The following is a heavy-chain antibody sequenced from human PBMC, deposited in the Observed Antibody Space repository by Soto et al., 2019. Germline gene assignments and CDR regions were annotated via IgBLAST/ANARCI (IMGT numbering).Heavy chain of an antibody. J-gene: IGHJ4*02. Sequence: ASVKVSCKVSGYTLTKLSMHWVRRAPGKGLEWMGGFDPEDGETIFAQKFQGRVAVTEDTSTDTAYMELNSLRSEDTAVYYCATPPGRQQLLLRALSFDYWGQGTLVTVSS. CDR3: ATPPGRQQLLLRALSFDY. V-gene: IGHV1-24*01. CDR2: FDPEDGET. CDR1: GYTLTKLS. D-gene: IGHD6-13*01.